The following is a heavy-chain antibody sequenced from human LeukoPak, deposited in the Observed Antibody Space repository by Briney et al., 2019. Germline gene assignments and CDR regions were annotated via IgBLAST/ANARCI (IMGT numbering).Heavy chain of an antibody. CDR1: GGSISSSSYY. J-gene: IGHJ5*02. CDR2: IYYSGST. D-gene: IGHD6-19*01. CDR3: VRLLAVAVRWFDP. Sequence: PSETLSLTCTVSGGSISSSSYYWGWIRQPPGKGLEWIGSIYYSGSTYYNPTPKSRVTISVDTSKNQFSLKLSSVTAADTAVYYCVRLLAVAVRWFDPWGQGTLVTVSS. V-gene: IGHV4-39*01.